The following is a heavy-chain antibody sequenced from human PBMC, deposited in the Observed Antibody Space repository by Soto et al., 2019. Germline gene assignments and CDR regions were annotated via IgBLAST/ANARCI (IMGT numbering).Heavy chain of an antibody. CDR2: VSPNGQGI. Sequence: GGSLRLSCVASGFIINNAWMSWVRQAPGKGLEWVSAVSPNGQGIYYADSVRGRFTISRDFSKNTVFLHMDSLRAEDTAVYYCAKDRDYPRDYFHYWGQGTLVTVSS. CDR1: GFIINNAW. J-gene: IGHJ4*02. D-gene: IGHD3-10*01. CDR3: AKDRDYPRDYFHY. V-gene: IGHV3-23*01.